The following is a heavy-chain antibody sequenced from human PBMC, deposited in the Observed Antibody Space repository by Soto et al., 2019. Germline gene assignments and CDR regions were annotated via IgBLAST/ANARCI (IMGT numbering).Heavy chain of an antibody. V-gene: IGHV1-69*13. CDR3: AGRNDVSWYFDL. CDR1: GGTFSSYA. Sequence: SVKVSGKASGGTFSSYAISWVRQAPGQGLEWMGGIIPIFGTANYAQKFQGRVTITADESTSTAYMELSSLRSEDTAVYYCAGRNDVSWYFDLWGRGTLVTVSS. CDR2: IIPIFGTA. D-gene: IGHD1-1*01. J-gene: IGHJ2*01.